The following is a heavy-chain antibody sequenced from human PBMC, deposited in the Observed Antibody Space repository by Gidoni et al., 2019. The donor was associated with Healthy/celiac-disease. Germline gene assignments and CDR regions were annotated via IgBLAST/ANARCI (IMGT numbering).Heavy chain of an antibody. CDR1: GGPPSRGGYY. J-gene: IGHJ4*02. V-gene: IGHV4-31*03. CDR2: IYYSRST. Sequence: QVQLQESGPGLVKPSQTLPLTCTVSGGPPSRGGYYLSRMRQHPGKGLEWIGYIYYSRSTYSDPSHKSRVTISVDTSKNQFSLKLSSMTAADTAVYYWARGEHYGILTDYLFDYWGQGTLVTVSS. D-gene: IGHD3-9*01. CDR3: ARGEHYGILTDYLFDY.